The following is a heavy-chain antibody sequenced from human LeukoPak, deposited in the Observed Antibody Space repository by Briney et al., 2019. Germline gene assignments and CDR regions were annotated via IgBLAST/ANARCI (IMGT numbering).Heavy chain of an antibody. Sequence: SVKVSCKASGGTFSSYAISWVRQAPGQGLEWMGGIIPIFGTANYAQKFQGRVTITADKSASTAYMEPSSPRSEDTAVYYCARAYCSSTSCLADAFDIWGQGTMVTVSS. V-gene: IGHV1-69*06. CDR3: ARAYCSSTSCLADAFDI. D-gene: IGHD2-2*01. CDR2: IIPIFGTA. CDR1: GGTFSSYA. J-gene: IGHJ3*02.